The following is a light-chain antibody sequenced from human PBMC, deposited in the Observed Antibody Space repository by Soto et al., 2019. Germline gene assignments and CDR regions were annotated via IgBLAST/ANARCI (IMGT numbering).Light chain of an antibody. CDR3: QQYSSWPLT. CDR1: QSVSTS. J-gene: IGKJ4*01. Sequence: EIVMTQSPATLSVSPGERATLSCRAGQSVSTSVAWYQQKPGQAPRLLFYGASTRATGVPARFSGSGSGTDFTLTISSLQSEDFAVYCCQQYSSWPLTFGGGTEVKIK. V-gene: IGKV3-15*01. CDR2: GAS.